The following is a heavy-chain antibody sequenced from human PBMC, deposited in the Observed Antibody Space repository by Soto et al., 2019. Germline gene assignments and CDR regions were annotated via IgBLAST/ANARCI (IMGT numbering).Heavy chain of an antibody. CDR1: GYTFTSYD. V-gene: IGHV1-8*01. CDR2: MNPNSGNT. Sequence: GASVKVSCKASGYTFTSYDINWVRQATGQGLEWMGWMNPNSGNTGYAQKFQGRVTMTRNTSIRTAYMELSSLRSEDTAVYYCASRRLLGYCTNGVCGWDYYYYGMDVWGQGTTVTV. CDR3: ASRRLLGYCTNGVCGWDYYYYGMDV. J-gene: IGHJ6*02. D-gene: IGHD2-8*01.